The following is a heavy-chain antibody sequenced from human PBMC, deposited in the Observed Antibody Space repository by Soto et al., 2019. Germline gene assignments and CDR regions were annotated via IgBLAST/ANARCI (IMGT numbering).Heavy chain of an antibody. D-gene: IGHD2-15*01. CDR3: ARGPGGPDGPGDY. CDR2: INAGNGNT. CDR1: GYTFTSYA. Sequence: QVQLVQSGAEVKKPGASVKVSCKASGYTFTSYAMHWVRQAPGQRLEWMGWINAGNGNTKYSQKFQGRATITRDTXASTAYMELSSPRSEDTAVYYCARGPGGPDGPGDYWGQGTLVTVSS. J-gene: IGHJ4*02. V-gene: IGHV1-3*01.